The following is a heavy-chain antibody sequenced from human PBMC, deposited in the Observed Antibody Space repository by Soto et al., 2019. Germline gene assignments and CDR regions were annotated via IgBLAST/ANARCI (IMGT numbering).Heavy chain of an antibody. D-gene: IGHD3-3*01. CDR3: ARQTYDLGFGDYYYYYMDV. CDR2: IYYSGST. V-gene: IGHV4-39*01. CDR1: GGSISSSSYY. J-gene: IGHJ6*03. Sequence: SETLSLTCTVSGGSISSSSYYWGWIRQPPGKGLEWIGSIYYSGSTYYNPSLKSRVTISVDTSKNQFSLKLSSVTAADTAVYYCARQTYDLGFGDYYYYYMDVWGKGTTVTVSS.